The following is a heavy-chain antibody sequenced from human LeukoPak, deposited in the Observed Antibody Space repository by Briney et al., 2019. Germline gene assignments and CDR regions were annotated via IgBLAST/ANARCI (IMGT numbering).Heavy chain of an antibody. V-gene: IGHV4-59*08. D-gene: IGHD1/OR15-1a*01. J-gene: IGHJ4*02. Sequence: SETLSLTRTVSGGSLSTYYWSWIRQPPGKGLEWIGDISYSGSTNYNPSLKSRVTISLDTSKNQFALKLSSVTAADTAVYYCARSIIGTRSKFDYWGQGTLVTVSS. CDR2: ISYSGST. CDR1: GGSLSTYY. CDR3: ARSIIGTRSKFDY.